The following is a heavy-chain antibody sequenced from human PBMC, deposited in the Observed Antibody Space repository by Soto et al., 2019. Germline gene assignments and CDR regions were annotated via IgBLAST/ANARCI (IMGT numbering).Heavy chain of an antibody. Sequence: QVELVQSGTEVKKPGASVKVSCEASSFTFIDVYIHWLRQAPGQGLEWTGWINAKNGGTRYAEKFHDSVTLTKDRSVRTAYLELQGRRSDDTAVYYCARSHCTDGICYTELIPSWGQGTLVTVS. J-gene: IGHJ4*02. V-gene: IGHV1-2*02. CDR2: INAKNGGT. CDR1: SFTFIDVY. D-gene: IGHD2-8*01. CDR3: ARSHCTDGICYTELIPS.